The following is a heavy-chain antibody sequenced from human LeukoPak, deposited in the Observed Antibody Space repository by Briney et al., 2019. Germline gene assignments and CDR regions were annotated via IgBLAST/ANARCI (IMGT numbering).Heavy chain of an antibody. V-gene: IGHV3-48*01. Sequence: PGGSLRLSCAASGFTFSSYSMNWVRQAPGKGLEWVSYISSSSSTIYYADSVKGRFTISRDNAKNSLYLQMNSLRAEDTAVYYCASQTPAAAGTPLPYYYYYGMDVWGQGTTVTVSS. CDR2: ISSSSSTI. D-gene: IGHD6-13*01. CDR3: ASQTPAAAGTPLPYYYYYGMDV. J-gene: IGHJ6*02. CDR1: GFTFSSYS.